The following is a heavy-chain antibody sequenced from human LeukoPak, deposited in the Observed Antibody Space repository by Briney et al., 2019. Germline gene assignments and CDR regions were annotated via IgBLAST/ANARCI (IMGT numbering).Heavy chain of an antibody. D-gene: IGHD1-26*01. V-gene: IGHV1-69*10. CDR3: AILGTVPY. CDR1: GGTFISYV. CDR2: AIPFLGTA. Sequence: SVKVSCKASGGTFISYVISWVRQAPGQGLEWMGGAIPFLGTANYAQKFQDRITITAEKSTTTTYMELRSLRSDDTAIYYCAILGTVPYWGQGTQITVSS. J-gene: IGHJ4*02.